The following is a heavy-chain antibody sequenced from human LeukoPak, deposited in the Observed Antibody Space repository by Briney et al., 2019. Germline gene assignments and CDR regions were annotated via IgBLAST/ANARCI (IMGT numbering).Heavy chain of an antibody. CDR2: INPNSGGT. J-gene: IGHJ5*02. CDR1: GYTFTGYY. Sequence: ASVKVSCKASGYTFTGYYMHWVRQAPGQGLEWMGRINPNSGGTNYAQKFQGRVTMTRDTSISTAYMELSRLRSDDTAVYYCARGYYGSGSYSWFDPWGQGTLVTVPS. V-gene: IGHV1-2*06. CDR3: ARGYYGSGSYSWFDP. D-gene: IGHD3-10*01.